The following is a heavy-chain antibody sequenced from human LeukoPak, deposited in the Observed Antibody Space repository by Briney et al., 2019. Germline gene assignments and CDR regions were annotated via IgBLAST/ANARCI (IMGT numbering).Heavy chain of an antibody. D-gene: IGHD3-16*01. CDR1: GGSMSSGGDY. Sequence: SQTLSLTCTVSGGSMSSGGDYWTWIRQHPGKGLEWIGYIYNSGSAYYNPSLESRVTISVDTSKNQFSLKLSSVTAADTAVHYCARGSQGLGDRGQGTLVTVSS. CDR2: IYNSGSA. J-gene: IGHJ4*02. CDR3: ARGSQGLGD. V-gene: IGHV4-31*03.